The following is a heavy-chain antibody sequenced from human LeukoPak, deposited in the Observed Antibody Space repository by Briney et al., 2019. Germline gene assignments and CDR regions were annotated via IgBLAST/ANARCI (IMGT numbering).Heavy chain of an antibody. Sequence: GGSLRLSCAASGLTVSKNYMSWVRQAPGKGLESVSVIYSGGSTYYADSVRGRFTISRDNSKNTLYLQMNSLRAEDTAVYYCAKAIVLLISGNAFDIWGQGTMVTVSS. CDR1: GLTVSKNY. CDR3: AKAIVLLISGNAFDI. J-gene: IGHJ3*02. D-gene: IGHD2/OR15-2a*01. CDR2: IYSGGST. V-gene: IGHV3-53*01.